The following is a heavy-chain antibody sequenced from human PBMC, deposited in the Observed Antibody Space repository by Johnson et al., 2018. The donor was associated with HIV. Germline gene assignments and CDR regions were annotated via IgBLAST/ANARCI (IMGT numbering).Heavy chain of an antibody. V-gene: IGHV3-20*04. CDR3: ARAYHLGVTLFSAFDI. CDR2: INWNGGST. D-gene: IGHD1-26*01. CDR1: GLSVSYGY. Sequence: VQLVESGGGLIQPGGSLRLSCAASGLSVSYGYMTWVRQAPGKGLEWVSGINWNGGSTGYADSVKGRFTISRDNAKNSLTLQMKSLRAADTALYFCARAYHLGVTLFSAFDIWGQGTMVTVSS. J-gene: IGHJ3*02.